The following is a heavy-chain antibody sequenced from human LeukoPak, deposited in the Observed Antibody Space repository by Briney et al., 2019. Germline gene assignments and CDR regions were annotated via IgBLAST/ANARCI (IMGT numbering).Heavy chain of an antibody. V-gene: IGHV4-59*01. CDR1: GGSISNYW. J-gene: IGHJ4*02. CDR2: VFDSGGT. CDR3: ARGYSSSWNYFDY. Sequence: SETLSLTCTVSGGSISNYWWSWIRQPPGKGLEWIGYVFDSGGTNYNPSLKSRVNISVDTSKKQFSPKLSSVTAADTAVYYCARGYSSSWNYFDYWGQGTLVTVSS. D-gene: IGHD6-13*01.